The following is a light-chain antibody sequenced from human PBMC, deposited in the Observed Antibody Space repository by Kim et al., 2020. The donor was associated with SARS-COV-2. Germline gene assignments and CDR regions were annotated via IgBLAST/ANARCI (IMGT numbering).Light chain of an antibody. CDR2: GAS. V-gene: IGKV3-20*01. J-gene: IGKJ1*01. Sequence: SPGERATLSCRASQSVSSTYLVWYQQKPGQAPRLVMYGASKRATGIPDRFSGSGSGTDFTLTISRLEPEYFAVYYCHQYGSSPRTFGQGTKVDIK. CDR1: QSVSSTY. CDR3: HQYGSSPRT.